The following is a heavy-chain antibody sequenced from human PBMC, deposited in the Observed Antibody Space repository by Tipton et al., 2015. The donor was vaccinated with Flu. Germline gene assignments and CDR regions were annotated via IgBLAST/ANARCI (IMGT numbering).Heavy chain of an antibody. V-gene: IGHV4-4*07. CDR1: GGSISSYY. J-gene: IGHJ4*02. CDR2: IYTSGST. Sequence: TLSLTCTVSGGSISSYYCNWIRQPPGKGLEWIGRIYTSGSTKYNPSLKSRDTMSVDTSKNHFSLKLSSVTAADTAVYYCAKDRGPLAFCTGSSCYTDSWGPGAQVTVSS. D-gene: IGHD2-2*02. CDR3: AKDRGPLAFCTGSSCYTDS.